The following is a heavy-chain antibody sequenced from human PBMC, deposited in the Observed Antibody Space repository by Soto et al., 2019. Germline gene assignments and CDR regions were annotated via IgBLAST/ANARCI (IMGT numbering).Heavy chain of an antibody. Sequence: EVQLVESGGGLVKPGGSLRLSCAASGFSVSSYSMNWVRQAPGKGLEWVSAISGSGGSTYYADSVKGRFTISRDNSKNTLYLQMNSLRAEDTAVYYCAKGGRSRAAAVGNFDYWGQGTLVTVSS. V-gene: IGHV3-23*04. D-gene: IGHD6-13*01. J-gene: IGHJ4*02. CDR3: AKGGRSRAAAVGNFDY. CDR1: GFSVSSYS. CDR2: ISGSGGST.